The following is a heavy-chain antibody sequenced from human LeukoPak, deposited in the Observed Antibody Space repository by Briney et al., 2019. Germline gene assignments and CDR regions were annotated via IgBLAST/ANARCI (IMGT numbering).Heavy chain of an antibody. CDR3: ARRTGYYSSDWFDP. Sequence: GASVKFSCKASGYTFTSYGISWVRQAPGQGLEWMGWISAYNGNTEYAQRLQGRITLTTDTSTSTVYMELRSLRSDDTAVYYCARRTGYYSSDWFDPWGQGTLVTVSS. V-gene: IGHV1-18*01. CDR2: ISAYNGNT. CDR1: GYTFTSYG. J-gene: IGHJ5*02. D-gene: IGHD3/OR15-3a*01.